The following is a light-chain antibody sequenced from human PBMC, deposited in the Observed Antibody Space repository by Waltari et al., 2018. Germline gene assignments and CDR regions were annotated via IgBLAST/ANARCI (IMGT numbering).Light chain of an antibody. V-gene: IGLV2-23*01. J-gene: IGLJ2*01. CDR3: CSYAGSTASIL. CDR1: SSDVGSHNL. CDR2: EDP. Sequence: QSALTQPASVSGSPGQSITISCTGTSSDVGSHNLVSWYQHHPGKAPKLMIYEDPKRPSGVSNGFSSSKSGNTASLTIAGLQAEDEADYYCCSYAGSTASILLGGGTKLTVL.